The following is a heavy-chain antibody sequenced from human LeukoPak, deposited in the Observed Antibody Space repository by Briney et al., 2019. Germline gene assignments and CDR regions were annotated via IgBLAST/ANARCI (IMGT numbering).Heavy chain of an antibody. CDR1: GGSISSGGYY. CDR3: AGDRRKNGSGSYPNWFYP. D-gene: IGHD3-10*01. V-gene: IGHV4-31*03. Sequence: SETLSLTCTVSGGSISSGGYYWSGISQHPGKGLEWLGYIYYSGSTYYNPSLKSRVTISVDTSKNQFSLKLSSVTAADTAVYYCAGDRRKNGSGSYPNWFYPWGQGTLVTVSS. CDR2: IYYSGST. J-gene: IGHJ5*02.